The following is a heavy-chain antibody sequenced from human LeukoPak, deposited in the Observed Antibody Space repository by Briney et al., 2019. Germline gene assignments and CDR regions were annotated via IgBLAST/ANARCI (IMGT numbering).Heavy chain of an antibody. J-gene: IGHJ4*02. V-gene: IGHV3-15*01. Sequence: PGGSLRLSCAASGFTFSNVRMNWVRQAPGKGLECVGRIKSKDDGGTTDYVAPVKGRFTISRDDSKNTLYLQMNSLKTEDTAVYYCSTTVGSRRFDYWGQGTLVTVSS. CDR2: IKSKDDGGTT. CDR3: STTVGSRRFDY. D-gene: IGHD4-23*01. CDR1: GFTFSNVR.